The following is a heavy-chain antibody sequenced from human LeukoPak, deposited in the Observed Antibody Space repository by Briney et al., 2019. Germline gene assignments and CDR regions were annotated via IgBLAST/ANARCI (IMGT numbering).Heavy chain of an antibody. J-gene: IGHJ4*02. CDR1: GGSISSSTYY. V-gene: IGHV4-39*07. Sequence: PSETLSLTCGVSGGSISSSTYYWGWIRQPPGKGLEWIGSIYYSGSTYYNPSLKSRVTISLDTSKNQFSLNLNSVTAADTALYFCARAAGSGLIDYWGQGILVIVSS. CDR2: IYYSGST. D-gene: IGHD6-19*01. CDR3: ARAAGSGLIDY.